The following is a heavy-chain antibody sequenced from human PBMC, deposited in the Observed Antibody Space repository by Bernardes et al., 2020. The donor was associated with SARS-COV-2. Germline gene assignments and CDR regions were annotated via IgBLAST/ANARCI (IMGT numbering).Heavy chain of an antibody. Sequence: SESLSLTCTVSGGSISGYHWSWIRQAPGKGLEWIGQIHYSGSTTYNPSLRSRVTISLHSSKNQFSLKLSSVTAADTAVYYCGRWSDGGDNWGQGTLATVS. CDR3: GRWSDGGDN. D-gene: IGHD2-21*01. V-gene: IGHV4-59*01. J-gene: IGHJ4*02. CDR2: IHYSGST. CDR1: GGSISGYH.